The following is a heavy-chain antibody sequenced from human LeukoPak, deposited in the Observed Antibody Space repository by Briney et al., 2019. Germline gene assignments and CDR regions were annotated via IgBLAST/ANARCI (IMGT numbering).Heavy chain of an antibody. Sequence: PGGSLRLSCAASGFTFSSNGMNWVRQAPGKGLEWVSGFSGSRGSTYYADSVKGRFTISRDNSKNTLYLQMNSLRAEDTAVYYCANTHLELLWFGEERSGGQGTLVTVSS. J-gene: IGHJ4*02. CDR3: ANTHLELLWFGEERS. CDR1: GFTFSSNG. CDR2: FSGSRGST. V-gene: IGHV3-23*01. D-gene: IGHD3-10*01.